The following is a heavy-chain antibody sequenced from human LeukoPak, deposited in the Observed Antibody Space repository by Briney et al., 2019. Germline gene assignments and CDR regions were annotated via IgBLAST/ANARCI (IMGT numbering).Heavy chain of an antibody. CDR3: ARAPSDFMITFGGVIARYYFDY. D-gene: IGHD3-16*02. Sequence: SETLSLTCTVSGGSISSSSYYWGWIRQPPGKGLEWIGSIYYSGSTYYNPSLKSRVTISVDTSKNQFSLKLSSVTAADTAVYYCARAPSDFMITFGGVIARYYFDYWGQGTLVTVSS. V-gene: IGHV4-39*07. CDR2: IYYSGST. CDR1: GGSISSSSYY. J-gene: IGHJ4*02.